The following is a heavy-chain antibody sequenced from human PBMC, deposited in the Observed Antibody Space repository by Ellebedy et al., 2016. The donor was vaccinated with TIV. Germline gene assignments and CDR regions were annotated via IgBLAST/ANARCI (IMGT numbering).Heavy chain of an antibody. D-gene: IGHD3-22*01. CDR2: INSDGSFT. V-gene: IGHV3-74*01. Sequence: GESLKISCAASGFTFSRYRMHWVRQAPGTGLVWVSRINSDGSFTDYADSVKGRFTISRDNAKNTLYLEMNSLRVEDTAMYYCARGLDDYDSSGYDYWGQGTLVTVSS. J-gene: IGHJ4*02. CDR1: GFTFSRYR. CDR3: ARGLDDYDSSGYDY.